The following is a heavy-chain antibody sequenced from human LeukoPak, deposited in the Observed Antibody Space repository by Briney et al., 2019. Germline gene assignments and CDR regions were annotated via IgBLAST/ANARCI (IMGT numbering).Heavy chain of an antibody. CDR3: AREAAAGLSFDY. CDR1: GYSINSGYY. CDR2: IYHSGST. J-gene: IGHJ4*02. Sequence: NASETLSLTCSVSGYSINSGYYWGWIRQPPGKGLEWIGSIYHSGSTYYNPSLKSRVTISVDTSKNQFSLKLSSVTAADTAVYYCAREAAAGLSFDYWGQGTLVTVSS. D-gene: IGHD6-13*01. V-gene: IGHV4-38-2*02.